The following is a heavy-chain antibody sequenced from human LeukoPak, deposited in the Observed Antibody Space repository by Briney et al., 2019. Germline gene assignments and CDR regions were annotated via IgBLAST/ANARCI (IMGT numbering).Heavy chain of an antibody. V-gene: IGHV4-31*03. CDR1: GGSISSGGNY. CDR3: ARPRSGSSGLDFDY. Sequence: NPSQTLSLTCTVSGGSISSGGNYWSWIRQHPGKGLEWIGYIYYSGSTYYNPSLKSRVTISVGTSKNQFSLKLSSVTAADTAVYYCARPRSGSSGLDFDYWGQGTLVTVSS. CDR2: IYYSGST. J-gene: IGHJ4*02. D-gene: IGHD3-10*01.